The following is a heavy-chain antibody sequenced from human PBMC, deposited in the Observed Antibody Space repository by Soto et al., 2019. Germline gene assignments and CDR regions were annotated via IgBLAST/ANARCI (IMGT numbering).Heavy chain of an antibody. D-gene: IGHD7-27*01. Sequence: GASVKVSCKAPGYTFTGYYMHWVRQAPGQGLEWMGWINPNSGGTNYAQKFQGWVTMTRDTSISTAYMELSRLRSDDTAVYYCARKLGNDALDIWGQGTMVTVSS. J-gene: IGHJ3*02. V-gene: IGHV1-2*04. CDR3: ARKLGNDALDI. CDR1: GYTFTGYY. CDR2: INPNSGGT.